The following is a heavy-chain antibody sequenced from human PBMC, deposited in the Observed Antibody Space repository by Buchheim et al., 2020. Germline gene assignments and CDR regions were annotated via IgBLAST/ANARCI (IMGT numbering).Heavy chain of an antibody. Sequence: QVQLQQWGAGLLKPSETLSLTCAIYGGSFSGYYWSWIRQPPGKGLEWIGEINHSGSPNYNPSLKSRVTISVDTSQNQFSLKLSSVTAADTAVYYCARMDSSGTQGVGMDVWGQGTT. CDR1: GGSFSGYY. CDR2: INHSGSP. CDR3: ARMDSSGTQGVGMDV. D-gene: IGHD3-22*01. V-gene: IGHV4-34*01. J-gene: IGHJ6*02.